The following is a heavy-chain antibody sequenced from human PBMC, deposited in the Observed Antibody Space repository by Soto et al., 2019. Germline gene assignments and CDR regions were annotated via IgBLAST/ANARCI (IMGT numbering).Heavy chain of an antibody. Sequence: QVQLVQSGAEVKKPGSSVKVSCKASGGTFSSYTISWVRQAPGQGLEWMGRIIPILGIANYAQKFQGRVTITADKSTSTAYMELSSLRSEDTAVYYCARGHEYRSSRHFDYWGQGTLVTVSS. D-gene: IGHD6-6*01. CDR3: ARGHEYRSSRHFDY. V-gene: IGHV1-69*02. CDR2: IIPILGIA. J-gene: IGHJ4*02. CDR1: GGTFSSYT.